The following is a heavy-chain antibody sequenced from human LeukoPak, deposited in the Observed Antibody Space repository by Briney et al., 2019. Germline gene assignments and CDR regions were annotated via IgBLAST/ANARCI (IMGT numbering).Heavy chain of an antibody. CDR1: GFTFSSYG. CDR3: AKADSRSVVGVDAFDI. Sequence: PGGSLRLPCAASGFTFSSYGMSWVRQAPGKGLEWVSAITGSGGSTFYADSVKGRFTISRDNSKNTLYLQMNSLRAEDTAVYYCAKADSRSVVGVDAFDIWGQGTMVTVSS. V-gene: IGHV3-23*01. D-gene: IGHD2-15*01. CDR2: ITGSGGST. J-gene: IGHJ3*02.